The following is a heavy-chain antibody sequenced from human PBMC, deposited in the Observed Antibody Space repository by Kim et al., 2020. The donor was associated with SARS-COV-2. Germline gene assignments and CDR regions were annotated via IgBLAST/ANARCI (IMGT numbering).Heavy chain of an antibody. Sequence: GGSLRLSCSASGFTFSSYAMHWVRQAPGKGLEYVSAISSNGGSTYYADSVKGRFTISRDNSKNTLYLQMSSLRAEDTAVYYCVKVSWPILTGHSGFDYWGQGTLVTVSS. D-gene: IGHD3-9*01. CDR1: GFTFSSYA. J-gene: IGHJ4*02. CDR3: VKVSWPILTGHSGFDY. CDR2: ISSNGGST. V-gene: IGHV3-64D*06.